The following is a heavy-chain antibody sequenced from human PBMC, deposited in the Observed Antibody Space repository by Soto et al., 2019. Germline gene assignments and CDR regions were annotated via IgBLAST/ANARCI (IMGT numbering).Heavy chain of an antibody. V-gene: IGHV4-39*01. CDR2: IYYSGST. CDR1: GGSISSSSYY. Sequence: SETLSLTCTVSGGSISSSSYYWGWIRQPPGKGLEWIGSIYYSGSTYYNPSLKSRVTISVDTSKNQFSLKLSSVTAADTAVYYCARHFDGKVGVKRGHYFDYWGQGTLVTVSS. J-gene: IGHJ4*02. D-gene: IGHD1-1*01. CDR3: ARHFDGKVGVKRGHYFDY.